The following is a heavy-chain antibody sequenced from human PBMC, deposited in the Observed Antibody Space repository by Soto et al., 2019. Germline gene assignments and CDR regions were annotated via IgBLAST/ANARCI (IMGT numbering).Heavy chain of an antibody. D-gene: IGHD6-13*01. V-gene: IGHV4-39*07. J-gene: IGHJ4*02. Sequence: SETLSLTCTVSGGSIISSSYYWVWIRQPPGKGLEWIGSIYYSGSTYYNPSLKSRVTISVDTSKNQFSLKLSSVTAADTAVYYCAREGGLIAAAGTVEAYFDYWGQGTLVTVSS. CDR3: AREGGLIAAAGTVEAYFDY. CDR1: GGSIISSSYY. CDR2: IYYSGST.